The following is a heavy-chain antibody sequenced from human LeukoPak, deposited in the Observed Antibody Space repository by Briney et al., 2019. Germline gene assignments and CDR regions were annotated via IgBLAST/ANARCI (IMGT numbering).Heavy chain of an antibody. CDR3: ARYGSGTSYITNYFDY. J-gene: IGHJ4*02. CDR2: ISSDSRTI. Sequence: GGSLRLSCAASGFTFSSYSMNWVRQARGKGLEWVSYISSDSRTIYYADSVKGRFTISRDNAKNSLYLQMKGLRDEDTAVYYCARYGSGTSYITNYFDYWGQGTLVTVSS. D-gene: IGHD3-10*01. V-gene: IGHV3-48*02. CDR1: GFTFSSYS.